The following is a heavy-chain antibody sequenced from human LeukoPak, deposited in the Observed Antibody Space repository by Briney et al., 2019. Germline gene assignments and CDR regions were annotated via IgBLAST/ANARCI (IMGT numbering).Heavy chain of an antibody. J-gene: IGHJ4*02. CDR1: GFTFADYA. D-gene: IGHD2-15*01. V-gene: IGHV3-23*01. CDR2: ISGRGGST. CDR3: AKSGLNRSDY. Sequence: GGSLRLSCAASGFTFADYAMSWVRQAPGKGLEWVSSISGRGGSTYYADSVKGRFTISRDDSKNTLYLQMNSLRAEDTALYYCAKSGLNRSDYWGQGTLVTVSS.